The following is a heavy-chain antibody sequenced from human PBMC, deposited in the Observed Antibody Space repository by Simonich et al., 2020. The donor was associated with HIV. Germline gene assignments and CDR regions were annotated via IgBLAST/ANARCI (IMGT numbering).Heavy chain of an antibody. CDR2: IWYDGSDK. V-gene: IGHV3-33*01. J-gene: IGHJ4*02. CDR3: ARDLKLYYFDY. D-gene: IGHD3-9*01. CDR1: GFTFSSYG. Sequence: QVQLVESGGGVVQPGRSLRLSCAASGFTFSSYGMHWVRQAPGKGLEWVALIWYDGSDKYYADSVKGRFTISRDNSKNTLFLQMNSLRADDTALYYCARDLKLYYFDYWGQGTLVTVSS.